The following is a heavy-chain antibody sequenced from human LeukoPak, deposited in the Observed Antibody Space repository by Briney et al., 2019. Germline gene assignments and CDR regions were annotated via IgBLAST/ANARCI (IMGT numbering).Heavy chain of an antibody. Sequence: GGSLRLSCAASGFTVSSNYMSWVRPAPGKGLEWVSVIYSGGSTYYADSVKGRFTISRDNSKNTLYLQMNSLRAEDTAVYYCARGRSSSSWSSYYFDYWGQGTLVTVSS. D-gene: IGHD6-13*01. CDR1: GFTVSSNY. CDR3: ARGRSSSSWSSYYFDY. V-gene: IGHV3-66*02. CDR2: IYSGGST. J-gene: IGHJ4*02.